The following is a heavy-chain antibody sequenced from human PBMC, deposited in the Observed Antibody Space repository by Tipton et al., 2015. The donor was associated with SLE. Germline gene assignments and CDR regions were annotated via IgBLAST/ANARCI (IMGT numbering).Heavy chain of an antibody. CDR1: GGSISSYY. Sequence: LRLSCTVSGGSISSYYWSWIRQPPGKGLEWIGYIYYSGSTNYNPSLKSRVTISVDTSKNQFSLKLSSVTAADTAVYYCARLGKWFDPWGQGTLVTVSS. CDR3: ARLGKWFDP. J-gene: IGHJ5*02. V-gene: IGHV4-59*01. CDR2: IYYSGST.